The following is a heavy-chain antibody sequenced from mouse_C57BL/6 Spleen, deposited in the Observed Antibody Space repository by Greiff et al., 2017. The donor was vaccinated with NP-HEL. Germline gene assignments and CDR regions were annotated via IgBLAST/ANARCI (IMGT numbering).Heavy chain of an antibody. CDR2: IDPETGGT. D-gene: IGHD1-2*01. V-gene: IGHV1-15*01. Sequence: VQLQQSGAELVRPGASVTLSCKASGYTFTDYEMHWVKQTPVHGLEWIGAIDPETGGTAYNQKFKGKAILTADKSSSTAYMELRSLTSEDSAVYYCTRSHYYGAMDYWGQGTSVTVSS. CDR3: TRSHYYGAMDY. CDR1: GYTFTDYE. J-gene: IGHJ4*01.